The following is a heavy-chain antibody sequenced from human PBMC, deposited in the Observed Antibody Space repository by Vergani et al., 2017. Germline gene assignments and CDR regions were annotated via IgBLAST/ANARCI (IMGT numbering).Heavy chain of an antibody. CDR1: GDSISSGVYY. J-gene: IGHJ4*02. CDR3: AGVGCCDKGDAFRIGYFDS. V-gene: IGHV4-31*03. CDR2: IYSTGST. D-gene: IGHD2-21*01. Sequence: QVQLQESGPGLVKPSQTLSLTCSVSGDSISSGVYYWNWIRQHPGKGLEWIGYIYSTGSTHHNPSLRRRINMSVDTSKNQFSLKLNAVTAADTAMYYGAGVGCCDKGDAFRIGYFDSWGPGILVTVSS.